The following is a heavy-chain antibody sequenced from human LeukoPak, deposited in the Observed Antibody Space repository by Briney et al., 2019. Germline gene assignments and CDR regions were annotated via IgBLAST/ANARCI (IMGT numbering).Heavy chain of an antibody. V-gene: IGHV1-8*03. D-gene: IGHD6-19*01. Sequence: ASVKVSCKASGYTFTSYDINWVRQATGQGLEWMGWMNPNSGNTGYAQKFQGRVTITRNTSISTAYMELSSLRSEDTAVYYCARNTGYSSGWGGLYNWFDPWGQGTLVTVSS. J-gene: IGHJ5*02. CDR1: GYTFTSYD. CDR3: ARNTGYSSGWGGLYNWFDP. CDR2: MNPNSGNT.